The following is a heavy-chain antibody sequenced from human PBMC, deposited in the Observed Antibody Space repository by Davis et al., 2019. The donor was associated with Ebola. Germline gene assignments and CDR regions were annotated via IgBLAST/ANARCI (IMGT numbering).Heavy chain of an antibody. J-gene: IGHJ4*02. Sequence: AASVKVSCKASGGTFSSYTISWVRQAPGQGLEWMGRIIPILGIANYAQKFQGRVTITADKSTSTAYMELSSLRSEDTAVYYCAREVEGGLADYFDYWGQGTLVTVSS. CDR1: GGTFSSYT. D-gene: IGHD6-19*01. CDR3: AREVEGGLADYFDY. CDR2: IIPILGIA. V-gene: IGHV1-69*04.